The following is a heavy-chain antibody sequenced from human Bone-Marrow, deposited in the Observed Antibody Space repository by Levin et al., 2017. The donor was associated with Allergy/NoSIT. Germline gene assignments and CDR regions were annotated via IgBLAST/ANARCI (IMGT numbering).Heavy chain of an antibody. CDR1: GFTFSSYW. D-gene: IGHD3-22*01. CDR3: ARERYYDSSGYYYVFYYYYGMDV. Sequence: PGGSLRLSCAASGFTFSSYWMSWVRQAPGKVLEWVANIKQDGSEKYYVDSVKGRFTISRDNAKNSLYLQMNSLRAEDTAVYYCARERYYDSSGYYYVFYYYYGMDVWGQGTTVTVSS. V-gene: IGHV3-7*01. J-gene: IGHJ6*02. CDR2: IKQDGSEK.